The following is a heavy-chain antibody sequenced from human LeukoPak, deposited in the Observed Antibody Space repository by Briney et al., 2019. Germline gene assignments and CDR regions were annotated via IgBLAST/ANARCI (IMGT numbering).Heavy chain of an antibody. D-gene: IGHD2-21*02. CDR3: ASSGCGGDCYSEKTYYLDY. Sequence: PGGSLRLSCAASGFTFSSYSMNWVRRAPGKGLEWVSSISSSSSYIYYADSVKGRFTISRDNAKNSVYLQMNSLRAEDTAIYYCASSGCGGDCYSEKTYYLDYWGPGTLVTVSS. CDR1: GFTFSSYS. CDR2: ISSSSSYI. J-gene: IGHJ4*02. V-gene: IGHV3-21*06.